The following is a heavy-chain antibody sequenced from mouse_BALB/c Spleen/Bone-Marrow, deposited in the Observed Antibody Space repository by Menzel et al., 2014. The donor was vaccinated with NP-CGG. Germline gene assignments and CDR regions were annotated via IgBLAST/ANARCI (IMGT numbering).Heavy chain of an antibody. Sequence: EVQLQQSGAELVRPGALVKLSCKGSGFNTKDYYMHWVKQRPEQGLEWIGWIDPENGYTIFDPKFQGKASITADTSSNTACLQLSSLTSEDTAIYYCAPYYGNYGFAYWGQGTLVTVSA. D-gene: IGHD2-10*01. CDR3: APYYGNYGFAY. CDR2: IDPENGYT. V-gene: IGHV14-1*02. CDR1: GFNTKDYY. J-gene: IGHJ3*01.